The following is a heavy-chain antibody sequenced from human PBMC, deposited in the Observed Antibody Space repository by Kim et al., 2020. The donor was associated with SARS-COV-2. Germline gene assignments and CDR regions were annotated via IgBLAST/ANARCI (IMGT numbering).Heavy chain of an antibody. J-gene: IGHJ6*03. CDR1: GFTFSYSG. CDR3: ARDRSSGGNYMDD. D-gene: IGHD2-15*01. CDR2: IRCGGSNK. Sequence: GGSLILSCAASGFTFSYSGLHWVRQAPGKGLEWVASIRCGGSNKYYADSVKGRFTISRDDSKNMLYLQMNSLRAEDTALYYCARDRSSGGNYMDDWGKGT. V-gene: IGHV3-30*02.